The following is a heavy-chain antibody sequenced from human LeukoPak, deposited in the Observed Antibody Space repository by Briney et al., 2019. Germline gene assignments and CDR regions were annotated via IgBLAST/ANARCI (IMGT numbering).Heavy chain of an antibody. CDR3: ARDLDQLLLSTLPDY. CDR2: IKYDGSNK. Sequence: PGGSLRLSCAASGFTFSRYGIHWVRQAPGKGLEWVAFIKYDGSNKYYADSVKGRFTISRDNSKNTLYLQMNSLRAEDTAVYYCARDLDQLLLSTLPDYWGQGTLVTVSS. J-gene: IGHJ4*02. CDR1: GFTFSRYG. D-gene: IGHD2-2*01. V-gene: IGHV3-30*02.